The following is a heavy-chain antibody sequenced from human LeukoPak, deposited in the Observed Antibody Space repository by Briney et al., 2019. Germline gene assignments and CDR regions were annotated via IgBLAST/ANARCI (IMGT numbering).Heavy chain of an antibody. D-gene: IGHD5-18*01. J-gene: IGHJ4*02. Sequence: GGSLILSCAASGFTFSNYVMSWVRQAPGKGLEWASGISGSGASIYYADSVKGRFTISRDSSKNTLNLQMNSLRAEDTAVYYCAKHGDTAMWLDYWGQGTLVTVSS. CDR1: GFTFSNYV. CDR3: AKHGDTAMWLDY. V-gene: IGHV3-23*01. CDR2: ISGSGASI.